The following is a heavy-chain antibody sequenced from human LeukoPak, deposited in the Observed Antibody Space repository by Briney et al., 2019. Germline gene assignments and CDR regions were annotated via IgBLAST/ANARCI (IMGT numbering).Heavy chain of an antibody. CDR1: GFTFSSYW. Sequence: GGSLRLSCGASGFTFSSYWMYWVRQVPGKGLFWVSHIKSDGSSTSYADSVKGRFTVSRDNAKNTLYLQMNDLRAEDTALYYCVRGWGSNVYASAFDVWGQGTMVTVSS. CDR2: IKSDGSST. CDR3: VRGWGSNVYASAFDV. V-gene: IGHV3-74*01. J-gene: IGHJ3*01. D-gene: IGHD3-16*01.